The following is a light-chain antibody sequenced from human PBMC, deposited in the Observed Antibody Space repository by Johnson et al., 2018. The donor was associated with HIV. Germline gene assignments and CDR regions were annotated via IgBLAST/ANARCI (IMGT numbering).Light chain of an antibody. CDR2: ENN. CDR3: GTWHSALSGGGV. CDR1: SSNIGNNY. V-gene: IGLV1-51*02. Sequence: QSVLTQPPSVSAAPGQKVNISCSGSSSNIGNNYVSWYQQLPGTAPKLLIYENNKRPSGIPDRFSGSKSGTSATLGITGLQAGDEADYYCGTWHSALSGGGVFGTGTRVTVL. J-gene: IGLJ1*01.